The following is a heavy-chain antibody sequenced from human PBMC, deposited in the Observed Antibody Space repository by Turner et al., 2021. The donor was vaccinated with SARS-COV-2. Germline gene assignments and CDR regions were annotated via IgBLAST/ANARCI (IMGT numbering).Heavy chain of an antibody. D-gene: IGHD4-17*01. CDR3: VFYGSTAAY. CDR1: GFTFSTYA. CDR2: VSSNGDFT. Sequence: LVESGGGLVPPVGSRRLSCSASGFTFSTYAMHWVRQAPGKGLEYLSVVSSNGDFTYYSDSVKGRFIITRDNSENTLYLQMSSLRPADTAVYYCVFYGSTAAYWGQGTLVSVSS. V-gene: IGHV3-64D*06. J-gene: IGHJ4*02.